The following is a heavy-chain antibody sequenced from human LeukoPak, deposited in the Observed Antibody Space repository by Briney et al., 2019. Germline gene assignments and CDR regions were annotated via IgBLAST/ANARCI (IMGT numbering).Heavy chain of an antibody. D-gene: IGHD5-18*01. V-gene: IGHV4-31*03. CDR2: IYSNGNT. CDR3: TRGAYTDAFAI. CDR1: GDSINSGGFY. Sequence: SETLSLTCTVSGDSINSGGFYWSWIRQHPGKGLEWIGNIYSNGNTFYSPSLKSRVIMSLDTPKNQFSLNLSSVTAADTAVYYCTRGAYTDAFAIWGRGTLVAVSS. J-gene: IGHJ3*02.